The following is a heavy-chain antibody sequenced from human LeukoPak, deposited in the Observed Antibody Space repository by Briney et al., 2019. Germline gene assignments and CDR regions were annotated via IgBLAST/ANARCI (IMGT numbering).Heavy chain of an antibody. Sequence: SETLSLTCTVSGGSISSSSYYWGWIRQPPGKGLEWIGSICYSGSTYYNPSLKSRVTISVDTSKNQFSLKLSSVTAADTAVYYCARQIAAADYWGQGTLVTVSS. D-gene: IGHD6-13*01. V-gene: IGHV4-39*01. CDR2: ICYSGST. J-gene: IGHJ4*02. CDR3: ARQIAAADY. CDR1: GGSISSSSYY.